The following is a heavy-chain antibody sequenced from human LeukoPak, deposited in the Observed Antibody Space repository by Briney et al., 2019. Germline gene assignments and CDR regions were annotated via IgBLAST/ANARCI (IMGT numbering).Heavy chain of an antibody. CDR2: ISSSGSTI. Sequence: PGGSLRLSCAASGFTFSSYEMNWVRQAPGKGLEWVSYISSSGSTIYYADSVKGRFTISRDNAKNSLYLQMNSLRAEDTAVYYCARIYFGGGGTYYFDYWGQGTLVTVSS. J-gene: IGHJ4*02. CDR3: ARIYFGGGGTYYFDY. D-gene: IGHD3-16*01. CDR1: GFTFSSYE. V-gene: IGHV3-48*03.